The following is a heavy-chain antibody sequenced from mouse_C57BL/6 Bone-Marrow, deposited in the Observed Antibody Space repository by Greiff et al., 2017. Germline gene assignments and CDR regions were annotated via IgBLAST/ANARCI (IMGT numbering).Heavy chain of an antibody. CDR3: ARDTSVVPYFDY. D-gene: IGHD1-1*01. V-gene: IGHV1-26*01. J-gene: IGHJ2*01. CDR1: GYTFTDYY. CDR2: INPNNGGT. Sequence: VQLQQSGPELVKPGASVKISCKASGYTFTDYYMNWVKQSHGKSLELIGDINPNNGGTSYNQMFKGKATLTVDKSSCTAYLELRSLTSKDSAVYYCARDTSVVPYFDYWGQGTALTVSS.